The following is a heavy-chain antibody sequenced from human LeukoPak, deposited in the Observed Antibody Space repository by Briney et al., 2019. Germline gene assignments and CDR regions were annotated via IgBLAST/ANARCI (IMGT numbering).Heavy chain of an antibody. D-gene: IGHD2-8*01. CDR1: GFTFSSYG. V-gene: IGHV3-30*03. CDR2: ISYDGSNK. J-gene: IGHJ4*02. CDR3: ARARRTNFDY. Sequence: GRSLRLSCAASGFTFSSYGMHWVRQAPGKGLEWVAVISYDGSNKYYADSVKGRFTISRDNSKNKLYLQMNSLRAEDTAVYYCARARRTNFDYWGQGTLVTVSS.